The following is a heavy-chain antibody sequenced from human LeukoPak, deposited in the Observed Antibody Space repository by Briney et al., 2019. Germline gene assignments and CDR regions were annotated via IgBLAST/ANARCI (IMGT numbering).Heavy chain of an antibody. Sequence: ASVKLSCKASGYTFTSYDINWVRQATGQRLEWMGWMTPNSGYTGYAQKFQGRVTITRNTSITTAYMELSRLRFEDTAVYYCARGRDGYNFGYFDLWGRGTLVTVSS. CDR2: MTPNSGYT. D-gene: IGHD5-24*01. V-gene: IGHV1-8*03. CDR1: GYTFTSYD. J-gene: IGHJ2*01. CDR3: ARGRDGYNFGYFDL.